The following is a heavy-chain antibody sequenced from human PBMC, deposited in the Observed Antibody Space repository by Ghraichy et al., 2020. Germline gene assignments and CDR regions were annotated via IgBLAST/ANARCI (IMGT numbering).Heavy chain of an antibody. D-gene: IGHD6-19*01. CDR1: GGSVSSSNYY. J-gene: IGHJ4*02. CDR3: ARVIGTVEVAGTGKYYFDY. CDR2: IHHSGST. V-gene: IGHV4-39*01. Sequence: SQTLSLTCTVSGGSVSSSNYYWCWIRQPPWKGLEWIANIHHSGSTYYNPSLKSRVTISIDTSKNQFSLNVTSVTAADPAVYYCARVIGTVEVAGTGKYYFDYWGQGTLGTVSS.